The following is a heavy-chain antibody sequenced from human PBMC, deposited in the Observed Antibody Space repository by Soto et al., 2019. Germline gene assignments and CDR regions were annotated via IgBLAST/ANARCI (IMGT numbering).Heavy chain of an antibody. V-gene: IGHV1-69*12. Sequence: QVQLVQSGAEVKKPGSSVTVSCKASGGTFSSYTISWVRQAPGQGLEWMGGIIPIFGTANYAQKFQGRVTITADESTSTAYMELSSLRSEDTAVYYCASGNHRWIQLWYFDLWGRGTLVTVSS. CDR3: ASGNHRWIQLWYFDL. CDR1: GGTFSSYT. D-gene: IGHD5-18*01. CDR2: IIPIFGTA. J-gene: IGHJ2*01.